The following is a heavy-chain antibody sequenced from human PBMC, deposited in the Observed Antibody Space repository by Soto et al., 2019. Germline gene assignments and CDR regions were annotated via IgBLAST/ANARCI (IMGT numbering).Heavy chain of an antibody. J-gene: IGHJ4*02. CDR3: ARDDHGDYRRVDY. V-gene: IGHV3-21*01. CDR1: GFTFSSYS. D-gene: IGHD4-17*01. CDR2: ISSSSSYI. Sequence: GGSLRLSCAASGFTFSSYSMNWVRQAPGKGLEWVSSISSSSSYIYYADSVKGRFTISRDNAKNSLYLQMNSLRAEDTAVYYCARDDHGDYRRVDYWGQGTLVTVSS.